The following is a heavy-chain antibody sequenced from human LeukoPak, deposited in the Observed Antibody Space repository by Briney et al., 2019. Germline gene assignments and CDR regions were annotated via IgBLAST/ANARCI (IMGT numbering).Heavy chain of an antibody. Sequence: PGGSLRLSCAASGFTFGDFVMHWVRQAPGKGLEWVSGISWNSDTIAYADSVKGRFTISRDNAKNSLYLQMNSLRVEDTALYYCAKDKDIVVVLPATIGGGGMDVWGQGTTVTVSS. CDR1: GFTFGDFV. CDR2: ISWNSDTI. J-gene: IGHJ6*02. V-gene: IGHV3-9*01. D-gene: IGHD2-15*01. CDR3: AKDKDIVVVLPATIGGGGMDV.